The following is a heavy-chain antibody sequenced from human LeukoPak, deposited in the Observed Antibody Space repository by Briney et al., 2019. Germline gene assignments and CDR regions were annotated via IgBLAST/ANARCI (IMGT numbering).Heavy chain of an antibody. CDR3: ARDRRITMVRGVMSY. D-gene: IGHD3-10*01. V-gene: IGHV1-46*01. CDR2: NRSGGST. Sequence: NRSGGSTSYAQKFQGRVSMTRDTSTSTVYMELSSLRSEDTAVYYCARDRRITMVRGVMSYWGQGTLVTVSS. J-gene: IGHJ4*02.